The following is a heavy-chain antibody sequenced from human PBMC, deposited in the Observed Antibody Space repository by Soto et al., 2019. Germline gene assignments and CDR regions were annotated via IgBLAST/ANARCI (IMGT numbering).Heavy chain of an antibody. J-gene: IGHJ4*02. Sequence: GGSLRLSCAASGITFTNYGFNWVRQASGKGLEWVSSITSSGPYTSYADSVRGRFTLSRYNAKNCLYLHMNSLRVEDTAVYYCAPYLTSTWNSDFDYWAQGALVTVSS. D-gene: IGHD1-7*01. V-gene: IGHV3-21*06. CDR3: APYLTSTWNSDFDY. CDR2: ITSSGPYT. CDR1: GITFTNYG.